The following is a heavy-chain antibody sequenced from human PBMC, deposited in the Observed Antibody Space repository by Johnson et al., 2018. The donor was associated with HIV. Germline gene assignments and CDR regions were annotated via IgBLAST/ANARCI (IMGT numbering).Heavy chain of an antibody. D-gene: IGHD5-12*01. CDR1: GFTFSSYW. J-gene: IGHJ3*02. Sequence: VQLVESGGGLVQPGGSLRLSCAASGFTFSSYWMPWVRQAPGKGLVWVSRINSAGSSPSYADSVKGRFTISRDNAKNTLYLQMNSLRAEDTAVYYCASLGGYSDYGNAFDIWGQGTMVTVSS. CDR3: ASLGGYSDYGNAFDI. V-gene: IGHV3-74*01. CDR2: INSAGSSP.